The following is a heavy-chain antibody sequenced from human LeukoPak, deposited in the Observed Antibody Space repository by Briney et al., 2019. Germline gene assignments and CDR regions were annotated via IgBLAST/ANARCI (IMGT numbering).Heavy chain of an antibody. CDR3: ARQGSPFDYGDYMGVEDV. CDR2: IYYSGST. Sequence: PSETLSLTCTVSGGSISSSSYYWGWIRQPPGKGLEWIGSIYYSGSTYYNPSLKSRLTISVDTSKNQFSLKLSSVTAADTAVYYCARQGSPFDYGDYMGVEDVWGKGTTVTISS. J-gene: IGHJ6*04. V-gene: IGHV4-39*01. CDR1: GGSISSSSYY. D-gene: IGHD4-17*01.